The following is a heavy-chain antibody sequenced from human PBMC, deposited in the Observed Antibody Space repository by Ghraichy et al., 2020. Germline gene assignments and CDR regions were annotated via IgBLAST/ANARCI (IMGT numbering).Heavy chain of an antibody. D-gene: IGHD3-22*01. Sequence: SETLSLTCTVSGGSISSYYWSWIRQPPGKGLEWIGYIYYSGSTNYNPSLKSRVTISVDTSKNQFSLMLSSVTAADTAVYYCAREGTYYDRTRWFDPWGQGTLVTVSS. CDR3: AREGTYYDRTRWFDP. V-gene: IGHV4-59*01. J-gene: IGHJ5*02. CDR2: IYYSGST. CDR1: GGSISSYY.